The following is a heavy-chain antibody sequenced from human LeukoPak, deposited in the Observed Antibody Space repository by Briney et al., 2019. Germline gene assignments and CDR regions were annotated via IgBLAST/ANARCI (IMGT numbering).Heavy chain of an antibody. J-gene: IGHJ5*02. V-gene: IGHV4-39*01. CDR3: ARASGYYDFWSGYSGKNWFDP. D-gene: IGHD3-3*01. CDR1: GGSISSSSYY. CDR2: IYYSGST. Sequence: PSETLSLTCTVSGGSISSSSYYWGWIRQPPGKGLEWIGSIYYSGSTYYNPSLKSRVTISVDTSKNQFSLKLSSVTAADTAVYYCARASGYYDFWSGYSGKNWFDPWGQGTLVTVSS.